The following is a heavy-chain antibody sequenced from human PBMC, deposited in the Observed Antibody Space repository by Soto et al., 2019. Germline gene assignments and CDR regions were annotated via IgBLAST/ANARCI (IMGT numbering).Heavy chain of an antibody. D-gene: IGHD2-8*02. CDR2: INYSGRS. J-gene: IGHJ5*02. CDR1: GDSSSTYY. CDR3: ARSYCADSVSCNWFDP. Sequence: VQLQESGPGLVKSSETLSLTCSVSGDSSSTYYWGWIRQPPGKGLAWIGYINYSGRSNHNPSLKSRLRLSVDASKNQVSLKLTSVTAADTAVYYCARSYCADSVSCNWFDPWGQGTLVVVSS. V-gene: IGHV4-59*01.